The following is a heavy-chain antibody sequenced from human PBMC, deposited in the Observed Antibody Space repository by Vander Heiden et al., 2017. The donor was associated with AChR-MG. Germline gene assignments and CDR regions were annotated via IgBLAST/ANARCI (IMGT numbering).Heavy chain of an antibody. Sequence: QVQLVQSGAEVKEPGSSVKVSCKSSGDTFSTYAISWVRQAPGRGLEWMGGTIPIFDKTNYAQKFQGRVTITADKSATTAYMELSSLRSEDTAVYYCARDSRQIFGYYYYYYGMDVWGQGTAVTVSS. CDR1: GDTFSTYA. CDR3: ARDSRQIFGYYYYYYGMDV. D-gene: IGHD3-3*01. V-gene: IGHV1-69*06. CDR2: TIPIFDKT. J-gene: IGHJ6*02.